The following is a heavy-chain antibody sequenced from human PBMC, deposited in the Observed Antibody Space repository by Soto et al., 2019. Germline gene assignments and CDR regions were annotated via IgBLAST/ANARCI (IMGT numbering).Heavy chain of an antibody. V-gene: IGHV3-23*01. CDR2: ISGSGGST. CDR3: AKVLDYYGSGSYYAVFDY. CDR1: GFTFSSYA. J-gene: IGHJ4*02. Sequence: PGGSLRLSCAASGFTFSSYAMSWVRQAPGKGLEWVSAISGSGGSTYYADSVKGRFTISRDNSKNTLYLQMNSLRAEDTAVYYCAKVLDYYGSGSYYAVFDYWGQGTLVTVSS. D-gene: IGHD3-10*01.